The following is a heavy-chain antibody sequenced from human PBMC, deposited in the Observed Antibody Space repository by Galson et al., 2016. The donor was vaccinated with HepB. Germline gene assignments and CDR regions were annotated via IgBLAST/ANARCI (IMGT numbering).Heavy chain of an antibody. V-gene: IGHV3-49*03. D-gene: IGHD4-11*01. CDR3: TRGAPIIDYIEYPDY. J-gene: IGHJ4*02. CDR2: IRSRVYGGTI. Sequence: SLRLSCAASGFIFGDYTMNWFRQAPGKGLEWVAFIRSRVYGGTIEYAASVKGRFTISRDDYKTLAYLQMSSLKTEDTAVYYCTRGAPIIDYIEYPDYWGQGTLVTVSS. CDR1: GFIFGDYT.